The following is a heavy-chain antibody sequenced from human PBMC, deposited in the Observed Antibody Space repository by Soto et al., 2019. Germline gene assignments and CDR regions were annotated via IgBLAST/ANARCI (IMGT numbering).Heavy chain of an antibody. CDR3: ARDVRTGTHTSSGMDV. Sequence: QVQLVQSGAEVKKPWSSVKVSCKASGGTSSSCAISWVRQAPGQGLEWMGGIIPIFGTANYAQKFQGRVTITADESTSTAYMELSSLRSEDTAVYYCARDVRTGTHTSSGMDVWGQGTTVTVSS. D-gene: IGHD1-1*01. CDR1: GGTSSSCA. CDR2: IIPIFGTA. J-gene: IGHJ6*02. V-gene: IGHV1-69*01.